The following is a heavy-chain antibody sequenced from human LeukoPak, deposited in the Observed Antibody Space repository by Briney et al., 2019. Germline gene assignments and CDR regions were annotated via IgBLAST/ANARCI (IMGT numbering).Heavy chain of an antibody. J-gene: IGHJ4*02. CDR3: ARDHVRFLEWLSEFYFDY. CDR1: GYTFTSYG. Sequence: ASVKVSCEAPGYTFTSYGISWVRQAPGQGLEWMGWISAYNGNTNYAQKLQGRVTMTTDTSTSTAYMELRSLRSDDTAVYYCARDHVRFLEWLSEFYFDYWGQGTLVTVSS. V-gene: IGHV1-18*01. D-gene: IGHD3-3*01. CDR2: ISAYNGNT.